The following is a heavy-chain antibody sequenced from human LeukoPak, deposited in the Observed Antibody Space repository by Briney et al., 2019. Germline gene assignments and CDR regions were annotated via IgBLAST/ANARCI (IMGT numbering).Heavy chain of an antibody. CDR1: GYTFTSYG. CDR2: ISAYNGNT. Sequence: GASVKVSCKASGYTFTSYGISWVRQAPGQGLEWMEWISAYNGNTNYAQKLQGRVTMTTDTSTSTAYMELRSLRSDDTAVYYCARDNPYCSSTSCYLDFDYWGQGTLVTVSS. J-gene: IGHJ4*02. D-gene: IGHD2-2*01. V-gene: IGHV1-18*01. CDR3: ARDNPYCSSTSCYLDFDY.